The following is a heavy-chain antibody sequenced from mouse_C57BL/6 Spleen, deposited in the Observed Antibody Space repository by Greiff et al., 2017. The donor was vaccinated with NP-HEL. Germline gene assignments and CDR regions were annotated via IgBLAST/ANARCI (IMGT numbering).Heavy chain of an antibody. CDR3: ARLCYGNYVLYYYAMDY. D-gene: IGHD2-1*01. CDR2: IYPGSGST. Sequence: VQLQQPGAELVKPGASVKMSCKASGYTFTSYWITWVKQRPGQGLEWIGDIYPGSGSTNYNEKFKSKATLTVDTSSSTAYMQLSSLTSEDSAVYSCARLCYGNYVLYYYAMDYWGQGTSVTVSS. CDR1: GYTFTSYW. V-gene: IGHV1-55*01. J-gene: IGHJ4*01.